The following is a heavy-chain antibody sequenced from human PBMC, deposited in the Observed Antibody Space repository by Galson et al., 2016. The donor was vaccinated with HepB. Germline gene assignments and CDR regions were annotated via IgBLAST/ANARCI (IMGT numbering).Heavy chain of an antibody. CDR2: IFYSEST. D-gene: IGHD3-9*01. J-gene: IGHJ4*02. CDR3: ARLPDWSFDS. CDR1: NGSIISNSYY. Sequence: LSLTCSVSNGSIISNSYYWGWIRQPPGKGLEWIANIFYSESTFYNPSLKSRVTISIDTSRNQFSLRLRSVTAADTAIYYCARLPDWSFDSWGQGTLVIVSA. V-gene: IGHV4-39*01.